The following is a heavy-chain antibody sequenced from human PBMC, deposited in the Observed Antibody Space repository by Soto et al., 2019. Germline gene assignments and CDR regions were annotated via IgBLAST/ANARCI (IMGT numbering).Heavy chain of an antibody. J-gene: IGHJ4*02. CDR3: AYLRGFTGYPGD. Sequence: GASVKVSCKASGGTFSSYAISWVRQAPGQGLEWMGGIIPIFGTANYAQKFQGRVTITADKSTSTAYMELSSLRSEDTAVYYCAYLRGFTGYPGDWGQGTLVTVSS. CDR1: GGTFSSYA. CDR2: IIPIFGTA. V-gene: IGHV1-69*06. D-gene: IGHD3-16*01.